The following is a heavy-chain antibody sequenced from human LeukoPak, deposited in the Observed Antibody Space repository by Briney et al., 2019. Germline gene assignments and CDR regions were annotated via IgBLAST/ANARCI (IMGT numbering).Heavy chain of an antibody. D-gene: IGHD3-3*01. CDR2: INAGNGNT. Sequence: ASVKVSCKASGYTFTSYAMHWVRQAPGQRLEWMGWINAGNGNTKYSQKFQGRVTITRDTSASTAYMELSSLRSEDTAVYYCARDGITIFGVPYYYGMDVWGQGTTVTVSS. V-gene: IGHV1-3*01. CDR1: GYTFTSYA. J-gene: IGHJ6*02. CDR3: ARDGITIFGVPYYYGMDV.